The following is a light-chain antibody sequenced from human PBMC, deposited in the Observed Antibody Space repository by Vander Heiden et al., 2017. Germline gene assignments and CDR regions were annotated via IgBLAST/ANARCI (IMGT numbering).Light chain of an antibody. CDR3: QQRTNSWT. J-gene: IGKJ1*01. Sequence: DIVFTPSPATLSLSPGRGTTLSCTASQSVSSYLAWYQQKLGQPPSLLIYAASNKATGIPTRFSSSGSGKDFTLTISSLAPEDSAVYYCQQRTNSWTFGQGTKVEIK. CDR2: AAS. CDR1: QSVSSY. V-gene: IGKV3-11*01.